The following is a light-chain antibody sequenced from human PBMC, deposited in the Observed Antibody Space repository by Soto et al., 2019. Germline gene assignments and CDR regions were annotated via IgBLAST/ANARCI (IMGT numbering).Light chain of an antibody. J-gene: IGLJ2*01. Sequence: QSVLTQPPSASGTPGQRVTISCSGSGSSIGTNTVNWYRQLPGTAPKLLIYGNNQRPSGVPDRFSGSKSGTSASLAISGXXXXXXXXYXCAAWDGSLNNVLFGGGTKLTVL. V-gene: IGLV1-44*01. CDR2: GNN. CDR1: GSSIGTNT. CDR3: AAWDGSLNNVL.